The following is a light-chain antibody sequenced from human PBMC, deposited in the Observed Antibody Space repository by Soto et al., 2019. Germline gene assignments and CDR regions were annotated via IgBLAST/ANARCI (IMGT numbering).Light chain of an antibody. Sequence: DIQMTQSPSSMSPSXFGGVTLSXXASQSIGTNLNWYQQRPGKAPKLLIYAVSSLQSGVSSRFSGSGSGTDFTLTISSLQPEDFATYYCQHLNSYPITFGQGTRLEIK. CDR1: QSIGTN. J-gene: IGKJ5*01. CDR2: AVS. CDR3: QHLNSYPIT. V-gene: IGKV1-39*01.